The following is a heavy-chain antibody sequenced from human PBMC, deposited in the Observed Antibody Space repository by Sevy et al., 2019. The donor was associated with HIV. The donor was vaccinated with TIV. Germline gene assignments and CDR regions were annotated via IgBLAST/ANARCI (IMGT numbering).Heavy chain of an antibody. CDR1: GYTFTTYR. V-gene: IGHV1-18*01. CDR3: ARAYCSGGRCYSLAY. D-gene: IGHD2-15*01. Sequence: ASVKVSCKISGYTFTTYRITWVRQAPGQGLEWMGWISPHNGDTDYAQKLQDRITMITDTSTTTVYMELTSLRSDDTALYYCARAYCSGGRCYSLAYWGQGTLVTVSS. J-gene: IGHJ4*02. CDR2: ISPHNGDT.